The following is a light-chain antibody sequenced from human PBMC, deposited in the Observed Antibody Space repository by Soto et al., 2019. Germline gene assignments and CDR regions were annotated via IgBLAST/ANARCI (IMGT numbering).Light chain of an antibody. CDR1: SSNIGSNT. CDR2: SNN. J-gene: IGLJ2*01. CDR3: AAWDGSLNGVA. V-gene: IGLV1-44*01. Sequence: QSVLTQPPSASGTPGQRVTISCSGSSSNIGSNTVNWYLQLPGTAPKLLIYSNNQRPSGVPDRVSGSKSGTSASLAISGLQSEDEADYYCAAWDGSLNGVAFGGGTQLTVL.